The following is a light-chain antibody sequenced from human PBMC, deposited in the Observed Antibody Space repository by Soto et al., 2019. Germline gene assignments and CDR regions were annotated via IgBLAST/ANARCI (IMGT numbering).Light chain of an antibody. Sequence: QSVLAQPPSASWSPGQSLTISCTGTSSDVGGYNYVSLYQQHPGKAPKLMIYEVTKRPSDIPDRFSGSKSGNTASLTVSGLQAEDEADYYCSSYAGTNNYVFGTGTKVTVL. V-gene: IGLV2-8*01. CDR3: SSYAGTNNYV. J-gene: IGLJ1*01. CDR2: EVT. CDR1: SSDVGGYNY.